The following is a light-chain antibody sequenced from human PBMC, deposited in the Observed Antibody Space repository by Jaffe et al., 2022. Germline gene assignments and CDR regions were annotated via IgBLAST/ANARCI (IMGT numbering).Light chain of an antibody. CDR2: EDI. CDR3: FSFADSATWV. CDR1: SSDVGTHNH. V-gene: IGLV2-23*01. J-gene: IGLJ3*02. Sequence: QSALTQPASVSGSPGQSITISCTGTSSDVGTHNHVSWYRHHPGEAPKLMIYEDIKRPSEISDRFSASKSGNTASLTISGLQAEDEADYYCFSFADSATWVFGGGTKLTVL.